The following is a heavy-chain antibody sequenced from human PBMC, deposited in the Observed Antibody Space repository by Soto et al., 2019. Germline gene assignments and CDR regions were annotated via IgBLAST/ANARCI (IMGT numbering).Heavy chain of an antibody. CDR2: IYPGDSDT. J-gene: IGHJ6*02. Sequence: GESLKISCQGSGYSFASYWIGWVRQVPGKDLEWMGIIYPGDSDTRYSPSFQGQVTISADKSLRTAYLQWTSLKASDTALYYCARTRSFTLGFYYDGMDVWGQGTTVTVSS. CDR1: GYSFASYW. V-gene: IGHV5-51*01. CDR3: ARTRSFTLGFYYDGMDV. D-gene: IGHD6-6*01.